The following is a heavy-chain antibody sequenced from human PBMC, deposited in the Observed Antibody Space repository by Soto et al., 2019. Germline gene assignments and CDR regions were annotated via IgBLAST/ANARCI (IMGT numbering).Heavy chain of an antibody. V-gene: IGHV3-33*01. CDR2: IWYDGGNR. CDR3: ARDRDYPKTYFDY. J-gene: IGHJ4*02. Sequence: VQLVESGGGVVQPGRSLRLSCAASGFTFSNYGMHWVRQAPGKGLEWVAVIWYDGGNRYYEDSVRGRFTISRDNSKNTLYLQMNSLRAEDTAVYYCARDRDYPKTYFDYWGQGTLVTVSS. D-gene: IGHD4-17*01. CDR1: GFTFSNYG.